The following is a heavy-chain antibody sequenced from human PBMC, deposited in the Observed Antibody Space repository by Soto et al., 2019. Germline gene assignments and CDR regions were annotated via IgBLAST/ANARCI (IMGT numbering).Heavy chain of an antibody. CDR1: GFTFSSYS. CDR2: ITSSSSIR. J-gene: IGHJ3*02. Sequence: EVQLVESGGGLVQPGGSLRLSCAASGFTFSSYSMIWVRQAPGKGLEWVSYITSSSSIRYYAVSMKGRFTFSRDNAKNSLYLQLSCLRAEDTAVYYWARELLWGATGGGIAFDIWGQGTMVTVSS. CDR3: ARELLWGATGGGIAFDI. D-gene: IGHD1-26*01. V-gene: IGHV3-48*01.